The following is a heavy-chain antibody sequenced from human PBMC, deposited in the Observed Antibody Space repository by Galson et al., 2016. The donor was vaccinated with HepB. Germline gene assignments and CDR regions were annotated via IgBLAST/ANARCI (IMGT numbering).Heavy chain of an antibody. CDR3: AKSGNYYIFDS. J-gene: IGHJ3*01. CDR1: GGSISSYR. Sequence: SETLSLTCNVSGGSISSYRWTWIRQPPGKGLEWIGFIYDRGSTNYNPSLKSRVTLSIDTSKNQFSLKPTSLTAADTAVYFCAKSGNYYIFDSWGQGTMVTVSS. V-gene: IGHV4-59*01. D-gene: IGHD4-11*01. CDR2: IYDRGST.